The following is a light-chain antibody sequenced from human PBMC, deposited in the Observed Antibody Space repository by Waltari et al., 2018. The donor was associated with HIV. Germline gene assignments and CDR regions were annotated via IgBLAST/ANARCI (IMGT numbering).Light chain of an antibody. CDR3: HSYDRSNLWV. CDR1: SGNIATNY. J-gene: IGLJ3*02. Sequence: NFMLTQPPSVSSSPGKTVTISCTRTSGNIATNYVQWFQKRPGSPPTVLIFEDHEKRPGVPDRFSGSIDSSSNSASLTISGLQAEDEAEYYCHSYDRSNLWVFGGGTKLTVL. CDR2: EDH. V-gene: IGLV6-57*01.